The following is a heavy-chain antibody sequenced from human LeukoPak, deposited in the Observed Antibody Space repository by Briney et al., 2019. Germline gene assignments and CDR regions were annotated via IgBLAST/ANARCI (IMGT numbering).Heavy chain of an antibody. D-gene: IGHD2-2*02. CDR3: AKGNCRGTSCYSDY. CDR1: GIPFSSFG. V-gene: IGHV3-30*02. J-gene: IGHJ4*02. Sequence: GGSLRLSCAAPGIPFSSFGMHWLRQAPGKGLEWVAFIWYDGSNKYYADSVKGRFTISRDNSKNTLYLQMNSLTAEDTAVYYCAKGNCRGTSCYSDYWGQGTLVTVSS. CDR2: IWYDGSNK.